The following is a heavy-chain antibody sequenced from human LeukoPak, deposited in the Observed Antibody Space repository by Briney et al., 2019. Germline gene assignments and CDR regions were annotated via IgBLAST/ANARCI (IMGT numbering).Heavy chain of an antibody. Sequence: PSETLSLTCAVYGGSFSGYYWSWIRQPPGKGLEWIGEINHSGRTNYNPSLKSRVTISVDTSKNQFSLKLSSVTAADTAVYYCARASIAAAGTHFDYWGQGTLVTVSS. CDR2: INHSGRT. D-gene: IGHD6-13*01. V-gene: IGHV4-34*01. CDR3: ARASIAAAGTHFDY. CDR1: GGSFSGYY. J-gene: IGHJ4*02.